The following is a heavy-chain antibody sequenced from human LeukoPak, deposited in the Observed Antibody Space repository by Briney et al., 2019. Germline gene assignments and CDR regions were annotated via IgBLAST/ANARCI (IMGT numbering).Heavy chain of an antibody. CDR1: GGSISSYY. CDR2: MYISGST. V-gene: IGHV4-4*07. J-gene: IGHJ4*02. Sequence: PSETLSLTCTVSGGSISSYYWSWIRQPAGKGLEWIGRMYISGSTNYNPSLKSRVTISVDTSKNQFSLKLSSVTAADTAVYYCAREYSTTFYYFDYWGQGTLVTVSS. CDR3: AREYSTTFYYFDY. D-gene: IGHD2-2*01.